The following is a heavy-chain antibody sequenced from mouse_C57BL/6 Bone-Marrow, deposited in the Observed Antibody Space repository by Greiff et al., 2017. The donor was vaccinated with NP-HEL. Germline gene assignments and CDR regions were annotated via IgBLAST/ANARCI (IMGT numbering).Heavy chain of an antibody. CDR1: GYTFTSYW. CDR2: IYPGSGST. J-gene: IGHJ2*01. CDR3: ASKGAYYSNYGY. D-gene: IGHD2-5*01. Sequence: QVQLQQPGAELVKPGASVKMSCKASGYTFTSYWITWVKQRPGQGLEWIGDIYPGSGSTNYNEKFKGKATLTVDTSSSTAYMQLSSLTSEDSAVYYCASKGAYYSNYGYWGQGTTLTVSS. V-gene: IGHV1-55*01.